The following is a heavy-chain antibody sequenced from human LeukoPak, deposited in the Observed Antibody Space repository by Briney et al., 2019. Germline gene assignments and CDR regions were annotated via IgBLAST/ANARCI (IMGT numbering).Heavy chain of an antibody. CDR3: ARVVGSRAFDY. V-gene: IGHV3-33*01. CDR1: GFTFSSYG. CDR2: IWYDGSNK. D-gene: IGHD5-24*01. J-gene: IGHJ4*02. Sequence: GRSLRLSCAASGFTFSSYGMHWVRQAPGKGLEWVAVIWYDGSNKYYADSVKGRFTISRDNSKNTLYLQMNSLRAEDTAVYYCARVVGSRAFDYWGQGTLVTVSS.